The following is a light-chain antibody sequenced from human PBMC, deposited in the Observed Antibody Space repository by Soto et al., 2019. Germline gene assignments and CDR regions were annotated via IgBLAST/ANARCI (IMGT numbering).Light chain of an antibody. V-gene: IGKV1-39*01. J-gene: IGKJ1*01. Sequence: DIQMTQSRSSLSSSVGDRVTISCRASQSISSYLNWYQQKPGKAPQLLIYAAASLQSGVPSRFSGSGSGTDFTLIISSLQPDDFATYYCQHYNSYSEAFGQGTKVDI. CDR2: AAA. CDR1: QSISSY. CDR3: QHYNSYSEA.